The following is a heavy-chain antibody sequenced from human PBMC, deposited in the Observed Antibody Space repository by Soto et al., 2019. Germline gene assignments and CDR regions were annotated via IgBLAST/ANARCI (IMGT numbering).Heavy chain of an antibody. CDR3: ANSFSPSSTNWHSHFDP. CDR1: GFTFSVYP. Sequence: EEQLLESGGGLVQPGGSLRLSCAASGFTFSVYPMSWVRRAPGKGLEWGSAISSSGDSTYYADSVNGRFSISRENTKNTLYLQMSSLRTEGTAVYYCANSFSPSSTNWHSHFDPWGQGTLVTVSS. J-gene: IGHJ5*02. CDR2: ISSSGDST. D-gene: IGHD1-7*01. V-gene: IGHV3-23*01.